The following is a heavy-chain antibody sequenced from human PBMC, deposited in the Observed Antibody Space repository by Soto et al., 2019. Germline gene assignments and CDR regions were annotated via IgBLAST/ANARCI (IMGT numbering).Heavy chain of an antibody. J-gene: IGHJ4*02. CDR3: ATDGHPYGDSGY. CDR2: FDPEDGET. Sequence: ASVKVSCKVSGYTLTELSMHWVRQAPGKGLEWMGGFDPEDGETIYAQKFQGRVTMTEDTSTDTAYMELSSLRSEDTAVYYCATDGHPYGDSGYWGQGTLVTVSS. V-gene: IGHV1-24*01. D-gene: IGHD4-17*01. CDR1: GYTLTELS.